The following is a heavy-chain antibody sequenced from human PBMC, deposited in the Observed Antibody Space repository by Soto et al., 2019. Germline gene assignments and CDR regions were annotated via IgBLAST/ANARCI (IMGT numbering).Heavy chain of an antibody. CDR1: GDSVSSNSAA. V-gene: IGHV6-1*01. Sequence: SPTLSLTCAISGDSVSSNSAAWNWIRQSPSRGLEWLGRTYYRSKWYNDYAVSVKSRITINPDTSKNQFSLQLNSVTPEDTAVYYCAREGYCSGGSCYGYYGMDVWGQGTTVTVSS. D-gene: IGHD2-15*01. CDR2: TYYRSKWYN. J-gene: IGHJ6*02. CDR3: AREGYCSGGSCYGYYGMDV.